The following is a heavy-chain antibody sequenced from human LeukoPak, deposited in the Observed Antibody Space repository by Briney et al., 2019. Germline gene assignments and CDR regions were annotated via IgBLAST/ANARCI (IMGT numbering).Heavy chain of an antibody. CDR2: ISWDDDK. V-gene: IGHV2-5*02. J-gene: IGHJ4*02. CDR3: AHRLVGFTGSYYQSYFDF. Sequence: SGPTLVKPTQTLTLTFTFSGFSLTTSGVGVGWIRQPPGKALEWLAVISWDDDKRYSPSVENRLTITKDTSKNQVVLTMTNMDPVDTATYYCAHRLVGFTGSYYQSYFDFWGQGTLVTVSS. CDR1: GFSLTTSGVG. D-gene: IGHD1-26*01.